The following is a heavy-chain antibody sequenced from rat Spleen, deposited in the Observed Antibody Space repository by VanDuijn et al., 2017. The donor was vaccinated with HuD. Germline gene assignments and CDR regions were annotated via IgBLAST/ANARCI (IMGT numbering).Heavy chain of an antibody. J-gene: IGHJ2*01. Sequence: EVQVVESGGGIVQPGRSMKLSCAASGFTFTNYDMVWVRQAPTKGLKWVASISYDGSTPYYRDSVKGRFTISRDNAKSTLYLQMDSLRSEDTATYYCARDGTTEYAYYFDYWGQGVMVTVSS. D-gene: IGHD1-11*01. CDR3: ARDGTTEYAYYFDY. V-gene: IGHV5-7*01. CDR2: ISYDGSTP. CDR1: GFTFTNYD.